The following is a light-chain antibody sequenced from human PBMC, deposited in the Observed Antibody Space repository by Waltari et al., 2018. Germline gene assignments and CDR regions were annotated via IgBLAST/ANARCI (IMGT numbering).Light chain of an antibody. Sequence: DIQMTQSPSYLSPSVGDRVTITCQASQDISNFLSWYQQKPGTAPKLLIYGASTLETGVPSRFSGSGSGTDFTFIINNLQPEDIATYYCQQYSDLPWTFGLGTKVDIK. CDR2: GAS. CDR3: QQYSDLPWT. V-gene: IGKV1-33*01. J-gene: IGKJ1*01. CDR1: QDISNF.